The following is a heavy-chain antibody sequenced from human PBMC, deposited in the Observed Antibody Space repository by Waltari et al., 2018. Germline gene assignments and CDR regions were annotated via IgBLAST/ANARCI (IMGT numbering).Heavy chain of an antibody. J-gene: IGHJ4*02. Sequence: EVQLVESGGGLVKPGGSLRLSCAASGFTFSSYSMNWVRQAPGKGLEWVSSSSERSTYIYYADSVKGRFTISRDNTKNSLYLQMNSLRAEDTAVYFCAKAHEIDGPIFDYWGQGALVTVSS. CDR3: AKAHEIDGPIFDY. V-gene: IGHV3-21*01. CDR1: GFTFSSYS. CDR2: SSERSTYI. D-gene: IGHD3-22*01.